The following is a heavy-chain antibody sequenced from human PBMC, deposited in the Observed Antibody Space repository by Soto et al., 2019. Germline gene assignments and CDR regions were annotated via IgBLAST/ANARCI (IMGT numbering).Heavy chain of an antibody. CDR1: GGSISSSNW. V-gene: IGHV4-4*02. CDR3: ARVYCSSLSCYSMTLDY. J-gene: IGHJ4*02. Sequence: SETLSLTRAVSGGSISSSNWWGWVRQPPGKGLEWIGQISHSGSTSYNPSLKSRVTISVDKSMNQFSLKLGSVTAADTAVYYCARVYCSSLSCYSMTLDYWGQGTLVTVSS. CDR2: ISHSGST. D-gene: IGHD2-2*02.